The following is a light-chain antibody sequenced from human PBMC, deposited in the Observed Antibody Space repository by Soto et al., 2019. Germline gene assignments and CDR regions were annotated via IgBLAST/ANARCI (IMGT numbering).Light chain of an antibody. CDR3: CSYAGSSTLGV. CDR2: EGS. J-gene: IGLJ2*01. CDR1: SSDVGSYNL. V-gene: IGLV2-23*01. Sequence: QSVLTQPASVSGSPGQSITISCTGTSSDVGSYNLVSWYQQHPGKAPKLMIYEGSKRPSGVSNRFSGSKSGNTASLTISGLQAEDEADYYCCSYAGSSTLGVFGGGTMLTVL.